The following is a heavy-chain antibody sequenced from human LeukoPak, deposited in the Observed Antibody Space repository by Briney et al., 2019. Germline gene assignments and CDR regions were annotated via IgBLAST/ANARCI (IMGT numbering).Heavy chain of an antibody. CDR3: AKDGRGSSSGSPYYFDY. D-gene: IGHD3-22*01. CDR1: GFTFSSDA. V-gene: IGHV3-23*01. J-gene: IGHJ4*02. CDR2: ISGSGGST. Sequence: GGSLRLSCAASGFTFSSDAMSWVRQAPGKGPEWVSAISGSGGSTYYADSVKGRFTISRDNSKKTLYLQMNSLRAEDTAVYYCAKDGRGSSSGSPYYFDYWGQGTLVTVSS.